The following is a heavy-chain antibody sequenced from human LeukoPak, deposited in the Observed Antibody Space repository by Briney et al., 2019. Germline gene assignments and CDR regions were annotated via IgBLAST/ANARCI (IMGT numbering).Heavy chain of an antibody. J-gene: IGHJ6*03. CDR2: ISSSSSYI. Sequence: GGTLRLSCAASGFMFRSYGMNWVRQAPGKGLEWVSSISSSSSYIYYADSVKGRFTISRDNAKNSLYLQMNSLRAEDTAVYYCARDRSEYQLLANPYYYYYYMDVWGEGTTVTVSS. V-gene: IGHV3-21*01. D-gene: IGHD2-2*01. CDR1: GFMFRSYG. CDR3: ARDRSEYQLLANPYYYYYYMDV.